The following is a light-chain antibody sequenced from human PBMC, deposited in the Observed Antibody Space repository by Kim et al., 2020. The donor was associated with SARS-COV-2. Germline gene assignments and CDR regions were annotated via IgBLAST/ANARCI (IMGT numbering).Light chain of an antibody. Sequence: GQRVTISCSGNRSNIGSNTVNWYQQLPGTAPKLLTYTNNQRPSGVPDRFSGSKSGTSASLAISGLQSEDEAEYYCAAWDNSLKGYVFGTGTKVTVL. V-gene: IGLV1-44*01. CDR3: AAWDNSLKGYV. CDR2: TNN. CDR1: RSNIGSNT. J-gene: IGLJ1*01.